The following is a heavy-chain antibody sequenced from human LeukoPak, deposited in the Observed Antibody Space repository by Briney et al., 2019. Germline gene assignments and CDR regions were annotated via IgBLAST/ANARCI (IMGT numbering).Heavy chain of an antibody. CDR1: GFTFSSYA. Sequence: RSLRLSCAASGFTFSSYAMHWVRQAPGKGLEWVAVISYDGSNKYYADSVKGRFTISRDNSKNTLYLQMNSLRAEDTAVYYCARGEFWGRLDYWGQGTLVTVSS. CDR2: ISYDGSNK. V-gene: IGHV3-30-3*01. D-gene: IGHD7-27*01. CDR3: ARGEFWGRLDY. J-gene: IGHJ4*02.